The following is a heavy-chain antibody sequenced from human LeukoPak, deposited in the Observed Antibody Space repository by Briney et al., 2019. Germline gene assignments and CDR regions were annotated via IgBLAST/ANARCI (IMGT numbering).Heavy chain of an antibody. CDR2: INPSGGST. Sequence: ASVKVSCKASGYTFTSYYMHWVRQAPGRGLEWMGIINPSGGSTSYAQKFQGRVTMTRDMSTSTVYMELSSLRSEDTAVYYCPRDGGGNQNFDYWGQGTLVTVSS. V-gene: IGHV1-46*01. CDR3: PRDGGGNQNFDY. CDR1: GYTFTSYY. D-gene: IGHD4-23*01. J-gene: IGHJ4*02.